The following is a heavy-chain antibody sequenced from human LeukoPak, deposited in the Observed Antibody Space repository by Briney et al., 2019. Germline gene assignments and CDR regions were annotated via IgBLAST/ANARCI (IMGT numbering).Heavy chain of an antibody. CDR1: GFTFRNYW. CDR3: VRDGDDFNFDY. D-gene: IGHD5-24*01. CDR2: VIRDGSFT. J-gene: IGHJ4*02. V-gene: IGHV3-74*01. Sequence: PGGSLRLSCAASGFTFRNYWMHWVRQAPGKGLVWVSRVIRDGSFTNYADSVKGRFTISRDNAKSTLYLQMNSLRAEDTAVYYCVRDGDDFNFDYWGQGSLVTVSS.